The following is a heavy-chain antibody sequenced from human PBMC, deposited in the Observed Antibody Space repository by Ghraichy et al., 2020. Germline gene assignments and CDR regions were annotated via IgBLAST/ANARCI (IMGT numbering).Heavy chain of an antibody. Sequence: GGSLRLSCAGSGFNISTYWMTWVRQAPGKGLEWVANIQRDGSQKYFLDSVKGRFTISRDNARNSLSLQMDSLRAEDTAVYYCARDSDLTYCNGGDCQWYDAFDMWGRGTLVTVSS. CDR1: GFNISTYW. CDR2: IQRDGSQK. D-gene: IGHD2-21*02. J-gene: IGHJ3*02. CDR3: ARDSDLTYCNGGDCQWYDAFDM. V-gene: IGHV3-7*03.